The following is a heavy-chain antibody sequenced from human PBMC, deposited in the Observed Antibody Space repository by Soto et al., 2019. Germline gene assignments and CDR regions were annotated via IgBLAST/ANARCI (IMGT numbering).Heavy chain of an antibody. J-gene: IGHJ4*02. CDR2: ITSGGGST. CDR3: ANLGDSVTDY. D-gene: IGHD2-15*01. V-gene: IGHV3-23*01. CDR1: GFTFSTFA. Sequence: GGSLRLSCAASGFTFSTFAMAWVRQTPGKGLEWVSTITSGGGSTYYADSMKGRFTISRDNSNNTLSLQMNSLRAEDTALYYCANLGDSVTDYWGQGTLVTVSS.